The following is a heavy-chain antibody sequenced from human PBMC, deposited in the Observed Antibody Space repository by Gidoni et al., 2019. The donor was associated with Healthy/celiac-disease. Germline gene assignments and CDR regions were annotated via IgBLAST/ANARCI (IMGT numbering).Heavy chain of an antibody. CDR3: ARTRGRSGDYYYYGMDV. Sequence: QVTLRASGPALVTPTHTLSLTCTFSGLSLTTTRMCVSWIRQPPGQALEWRARIDWDDDKYYSTSLKTRLTISKDTTKNQVVLTMTNMDPVDTATYYCARTRGRSGDYYYYGMDVWGQGTTVTVSS. J-gene: IGHJ6*02. CDR2: IDWDDDK. D-gene: IGHD3-10*01. V-gene: IGHV2-70*15. CDR1: GLSLTTTRMC.